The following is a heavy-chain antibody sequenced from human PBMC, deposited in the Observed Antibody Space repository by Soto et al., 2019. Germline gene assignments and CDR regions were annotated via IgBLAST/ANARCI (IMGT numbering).Heavy chain of an antibody. CDR2: INPKSGGT. V-gene: IGHV1-2*02. CDR3: ARDLAKGGGSAGFDY. Sequence: ASVKVSCKASGYTFTVYYMHWVLQAPGQGLEWMGWINPKSGGTMYPQKFQGRVTMTWDTSISTAYMALTRLRSDDTAVYYCARDLAKGGGSAGFDYWGRGXLVTVYS. CDR1: GYTFTVYY. D-gene: IGHD1-26*01. J-gene: IGHJ4*02.